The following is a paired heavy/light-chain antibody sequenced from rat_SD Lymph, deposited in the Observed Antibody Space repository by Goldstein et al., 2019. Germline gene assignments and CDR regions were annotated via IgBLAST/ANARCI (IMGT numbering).Heavy chain of an antibody. D-gene: IGHD1-4*01. Sequence: EVQLVESGGGLVQPGRSLKLSCLASGFTFSNYGMNWIRQAPGKGLEWVASISSSSSYIYYADTVKGRFTISRDNAKNTLYLQMTSLRSEDTALYYCARHNYPGPFDYWGQGVMVTVSS. J-gene: IGHJ2*01. CDR1: GFTFSNYG. CDR3: ARHNYPGPFDY. V-gene: IGHV5-34*01. CDR2: ISSSSSYI.
Light chain of an antibody. V-gene: IGKV19S2*01. J-gene: IGKJ1*01. CDR2: YTS. CDR1: QNINKY. Sequence: DIQMTQSPPSLSASLGDKVTITCQASQNINKYIAWYQQKPGKAPRLLIRYTSTLESGTPSRFSGSGSGRDYSFSISNVESEDIASYYCLQYDNLPWTFGGGTKLELK. CDR3: LQYDNLPWT.